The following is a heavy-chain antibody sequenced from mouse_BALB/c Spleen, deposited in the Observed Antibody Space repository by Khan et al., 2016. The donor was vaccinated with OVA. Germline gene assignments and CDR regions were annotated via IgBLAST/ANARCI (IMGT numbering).Heavy chain of an antibody. Sequence: QVRLQQSGAELAKPGASVKMSCKASGYTFTTYWMHWIKQRPGQGLEWIGYINPNTGYNECEQKFKDKATLTADKSSSTAYMQLSSLTSQDSAVYYWATSGHYGGNYYFGMDYWGQGTSVTVSS. CDR1: GYTFTTYW. V-gene: IGHV1-7*01. CDR2: INPNTGYN. D-gene: IGHD1-1*01. J-gene: IGHJ4*01. CDR3: ATSGHYGGNYYFGMDY.